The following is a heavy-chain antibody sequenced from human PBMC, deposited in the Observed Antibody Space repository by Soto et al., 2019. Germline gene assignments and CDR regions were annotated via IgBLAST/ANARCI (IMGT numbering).Heavy chain of an antibody. CDR3: AKADGYEVEY. Sequence: GESLKISCKGSGYSFVSYWIAWVRQMPGKGLEWMGSIYPGDSDTTYSPSIQGQVTISADKSSTTVYLQWNTLRASDTAMYYCAKADGYEVEYWGQGTQVTVSS. V-gene: IGHV5-51*01. D-gene: IGHD5-18*01. J-gene: IGHJ4*02. CDR2: IYPGDSDT. CDR1: GYSFVSYW.